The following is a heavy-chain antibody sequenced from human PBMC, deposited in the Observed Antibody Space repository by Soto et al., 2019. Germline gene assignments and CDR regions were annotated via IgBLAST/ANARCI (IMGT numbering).Heavy chain of an antibody. CDR2: ISSSSSYI. J-gene: IGHJ5*02. D-gene: IGHD6-13*01. Sequence: GGSLRLSCAASGFTFSSYSMNWVRQAPGKGLEWVSSISSSSSYIYYADSVKGRFTISRDNAKNSLYLQMNSLRAEDTAVYYCARVGIAAAGVRYNWFDPWGQGTLVTVSS. V-gene: IGHV3-21*01. CDR1: GFTFSSYS. CDR3: ARVGIAAAGVRYNWFDP.